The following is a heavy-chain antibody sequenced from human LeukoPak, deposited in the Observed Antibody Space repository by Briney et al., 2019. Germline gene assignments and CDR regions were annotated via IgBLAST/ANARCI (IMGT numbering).Heavy chain of an antibody. CDR3: ARDGVVAVAGDHFDY. D-gene: IGHD6-19*01. Sequence: ASVKVSCKASGYTFTNYYMHWVRQAPGQGLEWMGVIDPNGGGASYPQKVQGRVTMTRDTSTSTVYMELRSLRSDDTAVYYCARDGVVAVAGDHFDYWGQGTLVTVSS. V-gene: IGHV1-46*01. CDR1: GYTFTNYY. CDR2: IDPNGGGA. J-gene: IGHJ4*02.